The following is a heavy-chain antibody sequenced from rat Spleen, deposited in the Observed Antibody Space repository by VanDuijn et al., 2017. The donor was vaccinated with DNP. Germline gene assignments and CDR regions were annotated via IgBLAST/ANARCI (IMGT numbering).Heavy chain of an antibody. CDR3: TTVDGSYFPFAY. J-gene: IGHJ3*01. CDR1: GFTFSSYD. D-gene: IGHD1-12*02. Sequence: EVQLVESGGGLLQPGRSLKLSCAASGFTFSSYDMAWVRQAPSKGLEWVASVNTGGGITYYRDSVKGRFTISRDNAKSSLFLQMDSLRSEDTATYYCTTVDGSYFPFAYWGQGTLVTVSS. V-gene: IGHV5-27*01. CDR2: VNTGGGIT.